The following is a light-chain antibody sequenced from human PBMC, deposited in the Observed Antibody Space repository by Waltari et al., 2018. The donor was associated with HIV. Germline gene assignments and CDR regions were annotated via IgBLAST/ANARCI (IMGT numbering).Light chain of an antibody. J-gene: IGKJ2*01. V-gene: IGKV2-28*01. CDR3: MQALQTPYT. Sequence: EILMTQSPPSLPVTPGKPASISCRSSQSLLHSNGINYLDWYLQKPGRSPQLLIYLGSNRASGVPDRFSGGGSGTDFTLKISRVEAEDLGGVYYCMQALQTPYTFGQGTKLELK. CDR2: LGS. CDR1: QSLLHSNGINY.